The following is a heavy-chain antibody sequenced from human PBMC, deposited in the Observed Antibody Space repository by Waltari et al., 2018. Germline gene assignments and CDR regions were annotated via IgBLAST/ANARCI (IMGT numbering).Heavy chain of an antibody. Sequence: QVNLVESGGGVVQPGGSLRPSCDHSGFTFSNFGMHWVRQAPGKGLEWVALMWFDGSDKFYADSVRGRFTISRDNSARTLYLDMDSLRLDDTAMYYCAKDAFGNTYLDFWGQGTLVTVSS. CDR1: GFTFSNFG. V-gene: IGHV3-30*02. CDR3: AKDAFGNTYLDF. D-gene: IGHD2-2*02. CDR2: MWFDGSDK. J-gene: IGHJ4*02.